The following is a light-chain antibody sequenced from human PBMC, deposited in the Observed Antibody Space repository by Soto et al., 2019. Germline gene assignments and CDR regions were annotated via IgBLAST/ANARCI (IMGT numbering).Light chain of an antibody. CDR2: DAS. Sequence: EIVLTQSPATLSLSPGERATLSCRASQSVSSYLAWYQQKPGQAPRLLIYDASNRATGIPARFSGSGSGTDFTLTISSLEPEDFAVYYCQQYNNCPRTFGQGTKLEI. J-gene: IGKJ2*01. CDR3: QQYNNCPRT. CDR1: QSVSSY. V-gene: IGKV3-11*01.